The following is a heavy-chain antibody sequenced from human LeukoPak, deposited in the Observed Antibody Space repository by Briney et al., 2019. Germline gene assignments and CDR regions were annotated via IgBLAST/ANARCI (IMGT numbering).Heavy chain of an antibody. CDR1: GFTFSSYV. Sequence: GGSLRLSCAASGFTFSSYVMHWVRQAPGKGLGWVAVISRDGRTNYCADSVKGRFTISRDNSKNTLYVQMNSLRAEDTAVYYCATGDDTSGPDLYYFDCWGQGTLVTVSS. CDR3: ATGDDTSGPDLYYFDC. V-gene: IGHV3-30*04. J-gene: IGHJ4*02. D-gene: IGHD3-22*01. CDR2: ISRDGRTN.